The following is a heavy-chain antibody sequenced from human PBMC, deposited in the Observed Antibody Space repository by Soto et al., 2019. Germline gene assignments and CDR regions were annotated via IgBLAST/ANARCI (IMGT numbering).Heavy chain of an antibody. V-gene: IGHV4-39*01. J-gene: IGHJ5*02. CDR1: GGSISSSSYY. Sequence: SETLSLTSTVSGGSISSSSYYWGWIRQPPGKGLEWIGSIYYSGSTYYNPSLKSRVTISVDTSKNQFSLKLSSVTAADTAVYYCASAIVVVPAAMAYNWFDPWGQGTLVTVSS. CDR2: IYYSGST. CDR3: ASAIVVVPAAMAYNWFDP. D-gene: IGHD2-2*01.